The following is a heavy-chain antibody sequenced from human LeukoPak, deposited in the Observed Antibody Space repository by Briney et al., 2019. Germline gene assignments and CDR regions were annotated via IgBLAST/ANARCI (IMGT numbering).Heavy chain of an antibody. CDR2: ISSSSSTI. J-gene: IGHJ6*03. CDR1: GFTFSSYG. Sequence: GGSLRLSCAASGFTFSSYGMTWVRQAPGKGLEWVSYISSSSSTIYYADSVKGRFTISRDNAKNSLYLQLNSLRAEDTAVYYCAKDSGGYMDVWGKGTTVTISS. CDR3: AKDSGGYMDV. V-gene: IGHV3-48*01. D-gene: IGHD3-16*01.